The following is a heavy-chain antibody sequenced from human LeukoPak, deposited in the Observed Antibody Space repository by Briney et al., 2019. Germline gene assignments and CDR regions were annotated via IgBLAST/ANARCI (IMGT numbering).Heavy chain of an antibody. V-gene: IGHV3-23*01. CDR2: ISGSGGST. CDR3: AKTGTDLTYYYYMDV. CDR1: GFTFSNYA. D-gene: IGHD1-1*01. J-gene: IGHJ6*03. Sequence: GGSLRLSCAVSGFTFSNYAMSWVRQAPGKGLEWVSAISGSGGSTYYADSVKGRFTISRDNSKNTLYLQMNSLRAEDTAVYYCAKTGTDLTYYYYMDVWGKGTTVTVSS.